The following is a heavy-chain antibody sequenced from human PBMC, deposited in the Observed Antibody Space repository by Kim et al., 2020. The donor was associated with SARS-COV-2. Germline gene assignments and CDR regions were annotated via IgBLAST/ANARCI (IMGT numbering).Heavy chain of an antibody. Sequence: FYADSGKGRFTISRDNSKNTLYLQMNSLRAEDTAVYYCAKAWRWYPNLDSWGQGTLVTVSS. CDR3: AKAWRWYPNLDS. D-gene: IGHD2-15*01. J-gene: IGHJ4*02. V-gene: IGHV3-23*01.